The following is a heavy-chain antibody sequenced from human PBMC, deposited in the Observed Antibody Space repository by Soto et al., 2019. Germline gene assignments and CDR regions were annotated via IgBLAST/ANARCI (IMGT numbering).Heavy chain of an antibody. V-gene: IGHV4-31*03. J-gene: IGHJ4*02. D-gene: IGHD3-3*01. Sequence: SETLSLTCTVSGGSISSGGYYWSWIRQHPGKGLEWIGYIYYSGSTYYNPSLKSRVTISVDTSKNQSSLKLSSVTAADTAVYYCARVGSGGDDFWSGYQTLIDYWGQGTQVTVSS. CDR3: ARVGSGGDDFWSGYQTLIDY. CDR1: GGSISSGGYY. CDR2: IYYSGST.